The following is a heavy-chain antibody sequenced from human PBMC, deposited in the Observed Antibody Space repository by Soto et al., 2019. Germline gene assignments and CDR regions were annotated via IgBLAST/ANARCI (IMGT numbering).Heavy chain of an antibody. CDR1: GGSISSGFYY. V-gene: IGHV4-61*01. D-gene: IGHD1-1*01. CDR3: VREDRAHDLPFDP. Sequence: PSETLSLTCTVSGGSISSGFYYWSWLRQPPGKGLEWIGYLYYSGTTNYNPSLKSRAAISIDTSKNQFSLKLNSVTAADTAVYYCVREDRAHDLPFDPWGQGILVTVSS. J-gene: IGHJ5*02. CDR2: LYYSGTT.